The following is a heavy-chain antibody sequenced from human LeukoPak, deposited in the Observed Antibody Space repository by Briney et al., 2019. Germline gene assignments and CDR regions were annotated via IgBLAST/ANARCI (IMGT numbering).Heavy chain of an antibody. J-gene: IGHJ4*02. Sequence: GSLRLSCAASGFTFSSFWMHWVRQAPGKGLVWVSRINSVGSSTSYADSVKGRFTISRDNAKNTLYLQMNILRAEDTAVYYCARERTSGWDAFDFWGQGTLVTVSS. CDR3: ARERTSGWDAFDF. D-gene: IGHD6-19*01. CDR2: INSVGSST. CDR1: GFTFSSFW. V-gene: IGHV3-74*01.